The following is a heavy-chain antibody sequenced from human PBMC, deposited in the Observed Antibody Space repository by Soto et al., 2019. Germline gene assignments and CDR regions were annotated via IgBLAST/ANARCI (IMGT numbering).Heavy chain of an antibody. J-gene: IGHJ4*02. V-gene: IGHV3-30*18. Sequence: GGSLRLSCAASGFTFSSYGMHWVRQAPGKGLEWVAVISYDGSNKYYADSVKGRFTISRDNSKNTLYLQMNSLRAEDTAVYYCAKEEPSYYDYIWGSYRFPTYFDYSGQGTLVTVSS. CDR3: AKEEPSYYDYIWGSYRFPTYFDY. D-gene: IGHD3-16*02. CDR1: GFTFSSYG. CDR2: ISYDGSNK.